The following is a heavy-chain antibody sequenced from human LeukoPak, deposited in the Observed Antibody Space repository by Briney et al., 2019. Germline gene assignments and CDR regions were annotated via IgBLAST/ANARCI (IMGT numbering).Heavy chain of an antibody. J-gene: IGHJ6*03. D-gene: IGHD5-18*01. V-gene: IGHV4-59*01. CDR2: IYYSGST. Sequence: PSETLSLTCNVSGGSISSYYWSWIRQPPGKGLEWIGYIYYSGSTNYNPSLKSRVTISVDTSKNQFSLKLSSVTAADTAVYYCARVDVDTAMSPDYYYMDVWGKGTTVTVSS. CDR1: GGSISSYY. CDR3: ARVDVDTAMSPDYYYMDV.